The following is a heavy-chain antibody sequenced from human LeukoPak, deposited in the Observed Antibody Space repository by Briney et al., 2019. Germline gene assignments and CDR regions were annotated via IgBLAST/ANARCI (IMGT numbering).Heavy chain of an antibody. D-gene: IGHD2-2*02. CDR1: GGSISNYY. J-gene: IGHJ6*03. V-gene: IGHV4-59*01. CDR3: ARRVRISYCSSTSCYTAYYYMDV. Sequence: SETLSLTCTVSGGSISNYYWYWMRQPPGKGLEWIAYTYYSGNPNYNPSLKSRVTISVDTSKNQFSLKLSSVTAADTAVYYCARRVRISYCSSTSCYTAYYYMDVWGKGTTVTVSS. CDR2: TYYSGNP.